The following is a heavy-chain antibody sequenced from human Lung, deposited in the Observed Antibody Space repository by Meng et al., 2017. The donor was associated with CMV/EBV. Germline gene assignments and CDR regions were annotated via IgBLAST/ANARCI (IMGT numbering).Heavy chain of an antibody. CDR3: STGGYFFDY. D-gene: IGHD3-16*01. CDR1: GFTFSNAW. V-gene: IGHV3-15*01. CDR2: IKSKPSGGTT. Sequence: GESLKISCATSGFTFSNAWMNWVRQAPRKGLEWVGRIKSKPSGGTTDYAAPVKGRFTISRDDSKNTAYLQMNGLKNDDTAVYYCSTGGYFFDYWGQGTLVTVSS. J-gene: IGHJ4*02.